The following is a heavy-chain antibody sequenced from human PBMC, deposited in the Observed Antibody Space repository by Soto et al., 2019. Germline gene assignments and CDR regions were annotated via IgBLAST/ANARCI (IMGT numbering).Heavy chain of an antibody. V-gene: IGHV1-69*02. Sequence: QVQLVQSGAEVKKPGSSVKVSCKASGGTFSSYTISWVRQAPGQGLEWMGRIIPILGIPNYAQKFQGRVTITADKTTSTAYRELHSLRSEDTAAYSCARFRGSYGMDVWGQGTTVTVSS. CDR1: GGTFSSYT. CDR3: ARFRGSYGMDV. J-gene: IGHJ6*02. D-gene: IGHD3-10*01. CDR2: IIPILGIP.